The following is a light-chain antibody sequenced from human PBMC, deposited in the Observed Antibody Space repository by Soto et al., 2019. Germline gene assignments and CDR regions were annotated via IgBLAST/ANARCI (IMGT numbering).Light chain of an antibody. Sequence: EIVLTQSPATLSLSPGERATLSCRASQSVSSYLAWYQQKPGQAPRLLIYDASNRATGIPARFSGSGSGTDFTLTISSLGPEDFAVYYCQQRSNWPPGLTFGGGTKVEMK. CDR3: QQRSNWPPGLT. CDR1: QSVSSY. CDR2: DAS. V-gene: IGKV3-11*01. J-gene: IGKJ4*01.